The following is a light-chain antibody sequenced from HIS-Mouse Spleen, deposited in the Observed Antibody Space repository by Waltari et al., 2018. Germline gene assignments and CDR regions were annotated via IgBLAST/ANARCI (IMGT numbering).Light chain of an antibody. V-gene: IGLV2-14*03. CDR1: SSDVGGYNY. CDR2: DVR. CDR3: SSYTSSSTPYV. J-gene: IGLJ1*01. Sequence: QSALTQPASVSGSPGQSITISCTGTSSDVGGYNYVSWYQQHPGKAPKLMIYDVRNRPSWVSNRFSGSKSGNTASLTISGLQAEDEADYYCSSYTSSSTPYVFGTGTKVTVL.